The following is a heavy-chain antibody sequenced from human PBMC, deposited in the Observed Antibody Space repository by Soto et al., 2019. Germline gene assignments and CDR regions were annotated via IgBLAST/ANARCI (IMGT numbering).Heavy chain of an antibody. Sequence: GGSLRLSWAAFGFTFSSYGMHWVRQAPGKGLEWVAVIWYDGSNKYYADSVKGRFTISRDNSKNTLYLQMNSLRAEDTAVYYCARGCSGGSCYLHYYYGMDVWGQGTTVTVPS. J-gene: IGHJ6*02. D-gene: IGHD2-15*01. V-gene: IGHV3-33*01. CDR2: IWYDGSNK. CDR3: ARGCSGGSCYLHYYYGMDV. CDR1: GFTFSSYG.